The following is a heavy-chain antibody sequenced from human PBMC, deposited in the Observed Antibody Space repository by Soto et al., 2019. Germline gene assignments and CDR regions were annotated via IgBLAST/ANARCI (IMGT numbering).Heavy chain of an antibody. D-gene: IGHD4-17*01. CDR2: IYYSGST. J-gene: IGHJ2*01. CDR1: GGSISTYY. CDR3: ATHFDYASSDWYFDL. V-gene: IGHV4-59*08. Sequence: SETLSLTCTVSGGSISTYYWSWIRQPPGKGLEWIGYIYYSGSTDNNPSLKSRVTISVDTSKNQFFLKLTSVTAADTAVYYCATHFDYASSDWYFDLWGRGTLVTVSS.